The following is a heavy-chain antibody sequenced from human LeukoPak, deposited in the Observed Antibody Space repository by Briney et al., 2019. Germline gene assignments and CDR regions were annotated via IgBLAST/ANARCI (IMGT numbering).Heavy chain of an antibody. V-gene: IGHV3-21*01. J-gene: IGHJ6*04. CDR1: GFTFSSYS. D-gene: IGHD3-10*01. CDR3: AKDGGSGSYAYYYGMDV. CDR2: ITSSSSYI. Sequence: GGSLRLSCAASGFTFSSYSMNWVRQAPGKGLEWVSFITSSSSYIYYADSVKGRFTISRDNAKNSLYLQMNSLRAEDTAVYYCAKDGGSGSYAYYYGMDVWGKGTTVTVSS.